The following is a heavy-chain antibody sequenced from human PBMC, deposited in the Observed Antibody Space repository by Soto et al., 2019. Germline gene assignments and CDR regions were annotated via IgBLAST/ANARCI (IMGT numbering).Heavy chain of an antibody. V-gene: IGHV1-69*06. CDR1: GDTCSCCA. CDR2: IVPLFNTA. J-gene: IGHJ4*02. CDR3: ARAVTPHYLYISGYSSL. Sequence: SVKDSCKASGDTCSCCAISWVRQAPGQGLEWMGGIVPLFNTAKYAQKFEGRVTITADKSTNTAFIDLSSLTSADTAVYYCARAVTPHYLYISGYSSLWGRGPRVT. D-gene: IGHD3-22*01.